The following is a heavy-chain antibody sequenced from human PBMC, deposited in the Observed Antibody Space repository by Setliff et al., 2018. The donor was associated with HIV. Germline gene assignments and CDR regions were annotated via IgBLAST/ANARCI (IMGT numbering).Heavy chain of an antibody. D-gene: IGHD3-22*01. CDR1: GGSFNRYY. CDR2: FYDSGSA. J-gene: IGHJ4*02. CDR3: ARLRYYDSSGYFHYFDY. V-gene: IGHV4-59*08. Sequence: PSETLSLTCTVSGGSFNRYYWSWIRQPPGKGLEWIGHFYDSGSANYNPSLKSRVTISVDTSKNQFSLKLSSVTAADPAVYYCARLRYYDSSGYFHYFDYWGQGTLVTVSS.